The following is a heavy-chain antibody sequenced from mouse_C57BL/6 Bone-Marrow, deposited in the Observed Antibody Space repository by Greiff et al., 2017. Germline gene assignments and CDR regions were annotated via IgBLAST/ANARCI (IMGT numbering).Heavy chain of an antibody. V-gene: IGHV1-69*01. Sequence: QVQLQHPGAELVMPGASVKLSCKASGYTFTSYWMHWVKQRPGQGLEWIGEIDPSDSYTNYNQKFKGKSTLTVDKSSSTAYMQLGSLTSEDSAVYSCARGFYYGNVIFGYWSRGTALTVTS. J-gene: IGHJ2*01. CDR3: ARGFYYGNVIFGY. CDR2: IDPSDSYT. D-gene: IGHD2-1*01. CDR1: GYTFTSYW.